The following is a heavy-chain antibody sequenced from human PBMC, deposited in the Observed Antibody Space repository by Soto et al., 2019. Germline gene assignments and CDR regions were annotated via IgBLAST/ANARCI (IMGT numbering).Heavy chain of an antibody. D-gene: IGHD2-15*01. Sequence: SETLSLTCTVSGGSISSYYWSWIRQPPGKGLEWIGYIYYSGSTNDNPSLKRRVTISVDTSKNQFSLKLSSVTAAATAVSYCARTRCHLGYFDLWGRGPLVTVSS. CDR3: ARTRCHLGYFDL. V-gene: IGHV4-59*01. CDR1: GGSISSYY. J-gene: IGHJ2*01. CDR2: IYYSGST.